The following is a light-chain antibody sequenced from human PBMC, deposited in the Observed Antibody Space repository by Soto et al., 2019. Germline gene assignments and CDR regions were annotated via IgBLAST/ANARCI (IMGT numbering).Light chain of an antibody. CDR2: GAS. Sequence: EIVMTQSPATLSVPPGERATLSCRARQMISTDVAGYQQKPGQAPRLLIDGASTTATDSPARFRGSASGTEFTLTISSLQSEDFAVYNCQQYNKGPLTCGQGTKVDI. V-gene: IGKV3-15*01. J-gene: IGKJ2*01. CDR1: QMISTD. CDR3: QQYNKGPLT.